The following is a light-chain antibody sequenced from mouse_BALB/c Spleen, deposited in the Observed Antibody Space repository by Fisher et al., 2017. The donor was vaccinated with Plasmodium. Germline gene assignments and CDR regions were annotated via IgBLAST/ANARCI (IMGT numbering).Light chain of an antibody. CDR2: RAN. CDR1: QDINRY. Sequence: DIVLTQSPSSMYASLGERVTITCKASQDINRYLTWFQQKPGKSPKTLIYRANRLVDGVPSRFSGSGSGTDYSLTISNLEQEDIATYFCQQGKMIPWTFGGGTKLEIK. J-gene: IGKJ1*01. CDR3: QQGKMIPWT. V-gene: IGKV14-111*01.